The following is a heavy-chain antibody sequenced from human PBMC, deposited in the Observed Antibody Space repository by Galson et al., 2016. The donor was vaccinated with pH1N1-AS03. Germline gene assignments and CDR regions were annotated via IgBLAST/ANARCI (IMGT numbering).Heavy chain of an antibody. CDR1: GFRLTSIA. J-gene: IGHJ4*02. V-gene: IGHV3-23*01. CDR2: VVTNGDT. Sequence: SLRLSCAASGFRLTSIAMSWVRQAPGKGLEWVSGVVTNGDTYFADSVKGRFSISRGDSKTTMYLQMDSLGVEDTAIYYCAKDRVYNDAQWVFDCWGQGNPVTVSS. D-gene: IGHD5-24*01. CDR3: AKDRVYNDAQWVFDC.